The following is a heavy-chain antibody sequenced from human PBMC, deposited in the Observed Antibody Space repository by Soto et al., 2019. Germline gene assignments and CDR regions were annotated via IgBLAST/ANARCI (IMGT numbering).Heavy chain of an antibody. CDR3: ARVQTYDFWSCYPDY. CDR2: INHSGST. V-gene: IGHV4-34*01. Sequence: TSETLSLTCAVYGGSFSGYYWSWIRQPPGKGLEWIGEINHSGSTNYNPSLKSRVTISVDTSKNQFSLKLSSVTAADTAVYFCARVQTYDFWSCYPDYWGQGTLVTVSS. CDR1: GGSFSGYY. J-gene: IGHJ4*02. D-gene: IGHD3-3*01.